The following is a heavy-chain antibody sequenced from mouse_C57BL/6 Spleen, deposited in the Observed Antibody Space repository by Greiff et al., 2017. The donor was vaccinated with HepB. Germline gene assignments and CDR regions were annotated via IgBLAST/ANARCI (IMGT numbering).Heavy chain of an antibody. CDR1: GYTFTSYW. CDR2: IYPSDSET. J-gene: IGHJ3*01. Sequence: VQLKQPGAELVRPGSSVKLSCKASGYTFTSYWMDWVKQRPGQGLEWIGNIYPSDSETHYNQKFKDKATLTVDKSSSTAYMQLSSLTSEDSAVYYCARDYYGSSGDWGQGTLVTVSA. D-gene: IGHD1-1*01. CDR3: ARDYYGSSGD. V-gene: IGHV1-61*01.